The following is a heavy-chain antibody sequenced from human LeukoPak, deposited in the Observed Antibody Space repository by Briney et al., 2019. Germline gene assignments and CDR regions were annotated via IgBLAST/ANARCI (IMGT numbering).Heavy chain of an antibody. Sequence: GGSLRLSCAASGFTFDDYGMSWVRQAPGKGLEWVSGINWNGGSTGYADSVKGRFTISRDNAKNSLYLQMNSLRAADTALYYCARDYDYVWGSYWRAGYFDYWGQGTLVTVSS. CDR1: GFTFDDYG. D-gene: IGHD3-16*01. CDR2: INWNGGST. V-gene: IGHV3-20*04. CDR3: ARDYDYVWGSYWRAGYFDY. J-gene: IGHJ4*02.